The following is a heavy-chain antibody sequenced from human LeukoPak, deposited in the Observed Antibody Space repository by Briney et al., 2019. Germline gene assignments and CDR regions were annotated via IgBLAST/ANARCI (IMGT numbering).Heavy chain of an antibody. CDR2: ICYSGST. J-gene: IGHJ4*02. Sequence: SETLSLTCTVSGGSISSSSYYWGWIRQPPGKGLEWIGSICYSGSTYYNPSLKSRVTISVDTSKNQFSLKLSSVTAADTAVYYCARVYRSSSWYFDYWGQGTLVTVSS. CDR3: ARVYRSSSWYFDY. CDR1: GGSISSSSYY. D-gene: IGHD6-13*01. V-gene: IGHV4-39*07.